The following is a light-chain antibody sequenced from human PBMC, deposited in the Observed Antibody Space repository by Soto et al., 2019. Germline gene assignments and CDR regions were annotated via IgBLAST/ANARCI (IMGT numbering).Light chain of an antibody. CDR3: QQYNNWPPLT. CDR1: QSVSSSY. J-gene: IGKJ4*01. V-gene: IGKV3-20*01. Sequence: EILWTQSPGTLSLSPGERATLSWRASQSVSSSYLAWSQHEPGQAPRLLVSGTSSRATGIPDRFSGSGARTELTLTISSLHPEHFAVYYCQQYNNWPPLTFGGGTKVDI. CDR2: GTS.